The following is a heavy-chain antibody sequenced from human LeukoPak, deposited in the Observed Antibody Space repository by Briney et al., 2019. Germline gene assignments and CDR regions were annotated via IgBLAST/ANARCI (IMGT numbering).Heavy chain of an antibody. CDR3: LTSGGRSDDA. Sequence: GGSLRLSCAASGFTVSSNYMSWVRQAPGKGLEWVSVIYSGGSTYYADSVRGRFTISRDNSKNTVYLQLNNLRVEDTAVYYCLTSGGRSDDAWGQGTQVTVSS. CDR1: GFTVSSNY. D-gene: IGHD1-14*01. V-gene: IGHV3-53*01. J-gene: IGHJ4*02. CDR2: IYSGGST.